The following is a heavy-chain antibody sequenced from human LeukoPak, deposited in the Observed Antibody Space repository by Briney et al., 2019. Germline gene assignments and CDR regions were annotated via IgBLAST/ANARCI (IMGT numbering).Heavy chain of an antibody. CDR1: GFTFSNYG. D-gene: IGHD2-21*01. Sequence: PGGSLRLSCAASGFTFSNYGMSWVRQAPGKGLEWVSAISGSGDSTYYADSVKGRFTISRGNSKNTLYLQMNSLRAEDTAAYYCARDPFSYFDYWGQGTLVTVSS. V-gene: IGHV3-23*01. CDR3: ARDPFSYFDY. J-gene: IGHJ4*02. CDR2: ISGSGDST.